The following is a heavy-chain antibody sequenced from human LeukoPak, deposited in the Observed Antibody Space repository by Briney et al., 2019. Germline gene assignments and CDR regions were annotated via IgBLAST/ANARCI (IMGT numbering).Heavy chain of an antibody. D-gene: IGHD6-13*01. CDR1: GYIFTSYG. CDR2: ISAYNGNT. J-gene: IGHJ4*02. CDR3: ARSIAAADPGDY. V-gene: IGHV1-18*01. Sequence: ASVKVSCKASGYIFTSYGISWVRQAPGQGLEWMGWISAYNGNTNYAQKLQGRVTMTTDTSTSTAYMELRSLRSDDTAVYHCARSIAAADPGDYWGQGTLVTVSS.